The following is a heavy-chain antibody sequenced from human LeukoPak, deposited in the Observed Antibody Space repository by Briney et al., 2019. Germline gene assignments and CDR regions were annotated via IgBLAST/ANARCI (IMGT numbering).Heavy chain of an antibody. Sequence: PGGSLRLSCAASGFSFSGYGMNWVRQAPGKGLEWVSSISSSSSYIYYADSVKGRFTISRDNAKNSLYLQMNSLRAEDTAVYYCASFVEEDFHYFDYWGQGTLVTVSS. CDR2: ISSSSSYI. J-gene: IGHJ4*02. CDR3: ASFVEEDFHYFDY. V-gene: IGHV3-21*01. CDR1: GFSFSGYG. D-gene: IGHD3-3*01.